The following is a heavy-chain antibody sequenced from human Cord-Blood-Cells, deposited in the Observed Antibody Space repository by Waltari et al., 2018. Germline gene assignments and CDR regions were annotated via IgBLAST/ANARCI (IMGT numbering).Heavy chain of an antibody. CDR2: INHSGST. Sequence: QVQLQQWGAGLLKPSETLSLTCAVYGGSFSGYYWSWIRQPPGKGLEGIGEINHSGSTNHNPSLKSRVTISVDTSKNQFSLKLSSVTAADTAVYYCARGTGLGYYFDYWGQGTLVTVSS. D-gene: IGHD6-19*01. CDR1: GGSFSGYY. CDR3: ARGTGLGYYFDY. V-gene: IGHV4-34*01. J-gene: IGHJ4*02.